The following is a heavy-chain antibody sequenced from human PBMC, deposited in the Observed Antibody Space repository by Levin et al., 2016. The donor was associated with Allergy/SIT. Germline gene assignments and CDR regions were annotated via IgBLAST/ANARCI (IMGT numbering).Heavy chain of an antibody. D-gene: IGHD3-9*01. CDR1: GDSISTSSHY. CDR3: AISPQPGHSTDWSLRPPES. V-gene: IGHV4-39*02. CDR2: VFYRGTT. Sequence: SETLSLTCTVSGDSISTSSHYWAWIRLSPGKGLEWVGSVFYRGTTYYNPSLRSRVDMSLDSHKNNFSLKLTSVTAADTAVYYCAISPQPGHSTDWSLRPPESWGQGTLVTVSS. J-gene: IGHJ5*02.